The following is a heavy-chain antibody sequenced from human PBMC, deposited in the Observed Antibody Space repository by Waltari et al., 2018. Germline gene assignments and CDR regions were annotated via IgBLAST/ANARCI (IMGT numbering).Heavy chain of an antibody. CDR3: AREGYYGDYFDY. CDR1: GYTFPSYT. CDR2: VTAYNGNT. J-gene: IGHJ4*02. D-gene: IGHD4-17*01. V-gene: IGHV1-18*04. Sequence: QVHLVQSGAEVKTPGASVKVSCKASGYTFPSYTIRWVRQAPGQGLEWMGWVTAYNGNTNYALKFQGRVTMTTDTSTSTAYMQLRSLISDDTAVHYCAREGYYGDYFDYWGQGTLVTVSS.